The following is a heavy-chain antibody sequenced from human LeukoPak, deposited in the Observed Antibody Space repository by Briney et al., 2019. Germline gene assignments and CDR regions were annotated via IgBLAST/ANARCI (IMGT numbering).Heavy chain of an antibody. CDR2: IRSKANSYAT. D-gene: IGHD3-22*01. J-gene: IGHJ5*02. Sequence: PGGSLRLSCAASGFTFSGPAMHRVRQASGKGLEWVVRIRSKANSYATAYAASVKGRFTISRDASTHTAYLQMNSLKTEDTAVYSCTRPGDYYDSSGYLNWFDPWGQGTLVTVSS. V-gene: IGHV3-73*01. CDR3: TRPGDYYDSSGYLNWFDP. CDR1: GFTFSGPA.